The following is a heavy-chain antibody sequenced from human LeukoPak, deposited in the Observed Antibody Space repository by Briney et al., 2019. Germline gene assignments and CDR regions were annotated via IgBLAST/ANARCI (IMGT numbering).Heavy chain of an antibody. Sequence: SETLSLTCAVYGGSFSGYYWSWIRQPPGKGLEWIGEINHSGSTNYNPSLKSRVTVSVDTSKNQFSLKLSSVTAADTAVYYCARYWYYYDSSGYYRAFDIWGQGTMVTVSS. J-gene: IGHJ3*02. V-gene: IGHV4-34*01. CDR3: ARYWYYYDSSGYYRAFDI. D-gene: IGHD3-22*01. CDR1: GGSFSGYY. CDR2: INHSGST.